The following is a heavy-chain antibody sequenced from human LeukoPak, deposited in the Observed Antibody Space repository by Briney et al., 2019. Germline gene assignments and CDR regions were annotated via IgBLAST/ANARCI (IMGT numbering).Heavy chain of an antibody. CDR3: AKDGSGSAFYYYYYYGMDV. Sequence: GGSLRLSCAASGFTFSSYGMHWVRQAPGKGLEWVAVIWYDGSNKYYADSVKGRFTISRDNSKNTLYLQMNSLRAEDTAVYYCAKDGSGSAFYYYYYYGMDVWGQGTTVTVSS. D-gene: IGHD3-10*01. J-gene: IGHJ6*02. V-gene: IGHV3-33*06. CDR2: IWYDGSNK. CDR1: GFTFSSYG.